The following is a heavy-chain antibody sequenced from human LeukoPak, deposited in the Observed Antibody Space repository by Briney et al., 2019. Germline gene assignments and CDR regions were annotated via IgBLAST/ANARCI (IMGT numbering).Heavy chain of an antibody. CDR2: INHSGST. V-gene: IGHV4-34*01. D-gene: IGHD1-26*01. CDR3: ARHYPGLYYFDF. Sequence: SETLSLTCAVYGGSFSGYYWSWIRQPPGKGLEWMGEINHSGSTHYNPSLKSRVNISLDTSKSQFYVQLNSVTAADTAVYYCARHYPGLYYFDFWGQGTQVSVSS. J-gene: IGHJ4*02. CDR1: GGSFSGYY.